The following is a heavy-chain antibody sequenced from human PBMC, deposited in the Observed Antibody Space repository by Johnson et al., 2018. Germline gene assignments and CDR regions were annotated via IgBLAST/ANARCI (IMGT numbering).Heavy chain of an antibody. D-gene: IGHD1-26*01. Sequence: QVQLQESGPGLVKPSETLSLTCTVSGDSISDYYWSWIRQPPGKGLEWIGYIYYFGTTNSNPSLKSRATFSLDTSKNQFSLKLTSVTASDTAIYYCARDIFPLLNGAFEIWGQGAMVTVSS. CDR3: ARDIFPLLNGAFEI. J-gene: IGHJ3*02. CDR2: IYYFGTT. CDR1: GDSISDYY. V-gene: IGHV4-59*01.